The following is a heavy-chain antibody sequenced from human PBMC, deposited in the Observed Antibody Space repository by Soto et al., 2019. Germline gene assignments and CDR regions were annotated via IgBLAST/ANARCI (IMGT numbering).Heavy chain of an antibody. J-gene: IGHJ4*02. D-gene: IGHD2-21*02. CDR2: INAGNGNT. CDR3: ARGIVVVTALDY. Sequence: ASVKVSCKASGYTFTSYAMHWVRQAPGQRLEWMGWINAGNGNTKYPQKFQGRVTITRDTSASTAYMELSSLRSEDTAVYYCARGIVVVTALDYWGQGTLVTVS. V-gene: IGHV1-3*01. CDR1: GYTFTSYA.